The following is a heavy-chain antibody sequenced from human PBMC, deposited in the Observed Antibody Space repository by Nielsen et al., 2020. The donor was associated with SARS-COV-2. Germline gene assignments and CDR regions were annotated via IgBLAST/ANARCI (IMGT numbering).Heavy chain of an antibody. V-gene: IGHV3-33*01. J-gene: IGHJ5*02. CDR2: IWYDGSNK. CDR1: GFTFSSYG. Sequence: GGSLRLSCAASGFTFSSYGMHWVRQAPGKGLEWVAVIWYDGSNKYYADSVKGRFTISRDNAKNSLYLQMNSLRAEDTAVYYCARDAHGSGWYSSWFDPWGQGTLVTVSS. CDR3: ARDAHGSGWYSSWFDP. D-gene: IGHD6-19*01.